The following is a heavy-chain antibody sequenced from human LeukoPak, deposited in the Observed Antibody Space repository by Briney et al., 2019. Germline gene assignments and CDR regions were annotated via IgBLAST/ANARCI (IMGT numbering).Heavy chain of an antibody. V-gene: IGHV3-73*01. CDR2: IRSKANSYAT. D-gene: IGHD6-19*01. CDR1: GFTFSGSA. Sequence: GGSLRLSCAASGFTFSGSAMHWVRQASGKGLEWVGRIRSKANSYATAHAASVKGRFTISRDDSKNTAYLQMNSLKTEDTAVYYCTVVIAVAGSWGQGTLVTVSS. CDR3: TVVIAVAGS. J-gene: IGHJ5*02.